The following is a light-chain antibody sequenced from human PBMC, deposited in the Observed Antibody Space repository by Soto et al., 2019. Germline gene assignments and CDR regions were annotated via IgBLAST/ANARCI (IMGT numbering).Light chain of an antibody. Sequence: QSVLTQPPSVSGAPGQRITISCTGSSSNIGAGFDVHWYQQVPGTAPKLLIYGNSNRPSGVPDRFSGSKSGTSASLAITGLQDEDESDYYCQSYDSSLSGYVFGTATKLTVL. CDR3: QSYDSSLSGYV. J-gene: IGLJ1*01. V-gene: IGLV1-40*01. CDR2: GNS. CDR1: SSNIGAGFD.